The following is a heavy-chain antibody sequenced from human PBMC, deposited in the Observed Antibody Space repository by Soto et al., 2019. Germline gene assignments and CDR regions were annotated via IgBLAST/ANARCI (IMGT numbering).Heavy chain of an antibody. Sequence: GGSLRLSCTASGFTFGDYAMSWFRQAPGKGLEWVGFIRSKAYGGTTEYAASVKGRFTISRDDSKSIAYLQMNSLKTEDTAVYYCTRDIDSSSPTYYYYYMDVWGKGTTVTVSS. D-gene: IGHD6-13*01. CDR1: GFTFGDYA. CDR3: TRDIDSSSPTYYYYYMDV. J-gene: IGHJ6*03. CDR2: IRSKAYGGTT. V-gene: IGHV3-49*03.